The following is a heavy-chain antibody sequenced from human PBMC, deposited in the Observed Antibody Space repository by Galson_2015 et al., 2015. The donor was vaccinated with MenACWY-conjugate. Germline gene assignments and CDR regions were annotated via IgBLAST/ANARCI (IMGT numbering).Heavy chain of an antibody. V-gene: IGHV3-74*01. J-gene: IGHJ3*02. CDR1: GFSFSSYW. D-gene: IGHD2-8*01. CDR3: AGKGPNGRPPDGFDI. Sequence: SLRLSCAASGFSFSSYWMHWVRHLPGKGPVWVSRINSDGSSTSYADSVKGRFTISRDNAKNTLYLQMSSLRAEDTAVYYCAGKGPNGRPPDGFDIWGQGTMVTVSS. CDR2: INSDGSST.